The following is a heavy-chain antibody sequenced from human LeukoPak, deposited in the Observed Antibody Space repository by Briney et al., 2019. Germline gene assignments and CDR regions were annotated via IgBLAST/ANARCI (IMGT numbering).Heavy chain of an antibody. CDR3: ARDGDMVRGVLDAFVI. CDR1: GGSISSYY. J-gene: IGHJ3*02. V-gene: IGHV4-4*07. D-gene: IGHD3-10*01. CDR2: IYTSGST. Sequence: SETLSLTCTVSGGSISSYYWSWIRQPAGKGLEWIGRIYTSGSTNYNPSLKSRVTMSVVTSKNQFSLKLSSVTAADTAVYYCARDGDMVRGVLDAFVIWGQGTMVTVSS.